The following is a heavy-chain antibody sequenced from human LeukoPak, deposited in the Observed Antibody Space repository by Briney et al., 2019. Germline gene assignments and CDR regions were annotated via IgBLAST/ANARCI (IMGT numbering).Heavy chain of an antibody. V-gene: IGHV4-31*03. CDR3: ARGIAAAGHNWFDP. Sequence: SETLSLTCTVSGDSISSGTCYWSWIRQLPGQGLEWIGYTYHSGSTYYNPSLKSRLTISVDTSKNQFSLKLSSVTAADTAVYYCARGIAAAGHNWFDPWGQGTLVTVSS. CDR2: TYHSGST. CDR1: GDSISSGTCY. J-gene: IGHJ5*02. D-gene: IGHD6-13*01.